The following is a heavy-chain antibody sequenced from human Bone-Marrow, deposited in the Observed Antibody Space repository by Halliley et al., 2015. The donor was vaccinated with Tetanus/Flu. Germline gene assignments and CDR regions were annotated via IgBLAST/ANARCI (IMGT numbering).Heavy chain of an antibody. CDR3: ARDPTNTSGRKPYFGF. Sequence: NGDTHYAQNVQGRVTMTRDASTSTVYMEVRSLRSDDTAVYYCARDPTNTSGRKPYFGFWGPGTLVTVSS. V-gene: IGHV1-18*01. D-gene: IGHD1-1*01. CDR2: NGDT. J-gene: IGHJ4*02.